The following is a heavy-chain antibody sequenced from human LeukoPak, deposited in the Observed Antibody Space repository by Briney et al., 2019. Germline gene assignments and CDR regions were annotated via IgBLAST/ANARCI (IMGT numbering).Heavy chain of an antibody. CDR3: AKRRGLELLYYYYMDV. CDR1: GFTFSSYA. D-gene: IGHD1-7*01. CDR2: ISYDGNNK. V-gene: IGHV3-30-3*02. J-gene: IGHJ6*03. Sequence: GGSLRLSCAASGFTFSSYAMHWVRQAPGKGLEWVTVISYDGNNKYYAASVKGRFTISRDNSKNTLYLQMNSLRAEDTAVYYCAKRRGLELLYYYYMDVWGKGTTVTVSS.